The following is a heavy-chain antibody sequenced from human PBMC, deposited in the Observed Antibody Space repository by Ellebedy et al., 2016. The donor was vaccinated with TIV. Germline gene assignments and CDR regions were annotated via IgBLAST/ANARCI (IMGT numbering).Heavy chain of an antibody. D-gene: IGHD6-19*01. V-gene: IGHV3-23*01. CDR2: ISDSGGST. J-gene: IGHJ4*02. Sequence: GESLKISCAASGFTFSTYAMSWVRQAPGKGLEWVSTISDSGGSTYYADSVKGRFTISRDNSKNTLYLQMNSLRAEETAVYYCAKSSSGGCFDYWGQGTLVTVSS. CDR1: GFTFSTYA. CDR3: AKSSSGGCFDY.